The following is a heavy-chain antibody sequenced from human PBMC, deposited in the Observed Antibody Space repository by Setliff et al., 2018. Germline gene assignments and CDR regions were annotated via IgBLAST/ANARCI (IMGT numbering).Heavy chain of an antibody. CDR1: GGSISSGSYY. V-gene: IGHV4-39*07. CDR3: VRALLWSGEGRFDP. D-gene: IGHD2-8*02. CDR2: IHYSGST. J-gene: IGHJ5*02. Sequence: SETLSLTCTVSGGSISSGSYYWGWIRQPPRKGLEWIGSIHYSGSTYYNPSLKSRLIISVDTSKNQFSLKLTSVTAADTAVYYCVRALLWSGEGRFDPWGQGTLVTVSS.